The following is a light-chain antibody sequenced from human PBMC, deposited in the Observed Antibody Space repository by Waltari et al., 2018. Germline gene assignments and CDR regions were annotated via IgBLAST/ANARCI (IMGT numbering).Light chain of an antibody. CDR2: DAS. CDR3: QQRGNWPLT. V-gene: IGKV3-11*01. Sequence: EIVLTQSPATLSLSPGERATLSCRASQTIGSYLAWYQQKPGQAPRLLIYDASNRATGIPARFRGSGAGTDFILTISSLEPEDFAIYYCQQRGNWPLTFGGGTKVEIK. CDR1: QTIGSY. J-gene: IGKJ4*01.